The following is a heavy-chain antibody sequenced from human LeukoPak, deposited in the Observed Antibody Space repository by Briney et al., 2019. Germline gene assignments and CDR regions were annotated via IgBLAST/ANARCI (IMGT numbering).Heavy chain of an antibody. V-gene: IGHV1-2*06. D-gene: IGHD6-6*01. CDR2: INPNSGGT. Sequence: ASVKVSCKASGYTFTGSYMDWVRQAPGQGLEWMGRINPNSGGTNYVQKFQGRVTMTRDTSITIAYMELSRLRSDDTAVYYCASGYSSSSGFDYWGQGTLVTVSS. CDR3: ASGYSSSSGFDY. J-gene: IGHJ4*02. CDR1: GYTFTGSY.